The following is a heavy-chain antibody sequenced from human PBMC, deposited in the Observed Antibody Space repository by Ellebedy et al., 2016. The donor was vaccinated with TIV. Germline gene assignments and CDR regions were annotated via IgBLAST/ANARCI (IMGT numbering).Heavy chain of an antibody. CDR3: ARLRQSRDRSHWYFDL. Sequence: SETLSLXCTVSGGSFSSYYWSWIRQSAGKGLEWIGRIFMSGSTTYNPSLKNRVTMSVDASTTQLSLNLSSVTAADTAVYFCARLRQSRDRSHWYFDLWGHGTLVTVSS. J-gene: IGHJ2*01. V-gene: IGHV4-4*07. D-gene: IGHD1-14*01. CDR2: IFMSGST. CDR1: GGSFSSYY.